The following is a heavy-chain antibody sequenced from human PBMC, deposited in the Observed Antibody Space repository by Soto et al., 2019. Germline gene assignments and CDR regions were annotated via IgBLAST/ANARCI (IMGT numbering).Heavy chain of an antibody. CDR3: ARREIQGPIDY. CDR2: IYYSGTT. V-gene: IGHV4-28*01. Sequence: ETLYLTCAVSGYSISSSKWWGWIRQPPGKGLEWIGYIYYSGTTYYNPSLKSRVTMSVDTSKNQFSLKLTSVTAVDTAVYYCARREIQGPIDYWGQGTLVTVSS. D-gene: IGHD1-26*01. J-gene: IGHJ4*02. CDR1: GYSISSSKW.